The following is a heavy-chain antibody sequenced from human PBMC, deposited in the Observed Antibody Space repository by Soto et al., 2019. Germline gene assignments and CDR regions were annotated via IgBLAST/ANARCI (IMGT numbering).Heavy chain of an antibody. V-gene: IGHV2-5*02. D-gene: IGHD2-15*01. CDR3: AHTGGYGGRPGLGY. CDR2: IYWDDDK. CDR1: GFSLTTSGVG. Sequence: SGPTLVNPTQTLMLTCTFSGFSLTTSGVGVGWIRQPPGKALEWLAVIYWDDDKRYSPSLIRRLAITKDTSKNQVVLTMTNMDSVDTARDFCAHTGGYGGRPGLGYWGQGPLVAVSS. J-gene: IGHJ4*02.